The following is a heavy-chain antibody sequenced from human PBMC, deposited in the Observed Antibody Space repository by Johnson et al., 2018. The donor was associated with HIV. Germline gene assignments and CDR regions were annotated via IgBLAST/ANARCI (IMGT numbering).Heavy chain of an antibody. Sequence: MQLVESGGVLIQPGGSLRLSCAASGFTVSVNYMSWVRQAPGKGLAWVSLIYRDGSTSYADSVKGRFTIYRDNSKNTLYLQMNSLRAEDTAVYYCARLIVGAPGAFDIWGQGTMVTVSS. CDR1: GFTVSVNY. V-gene: IGHV3-53*01. CDR3: ARLIVGAPGAFDI. CDR2: IYRDGST. J-gene: IGHJ3*02. D-gene: IGHD1-26*01.